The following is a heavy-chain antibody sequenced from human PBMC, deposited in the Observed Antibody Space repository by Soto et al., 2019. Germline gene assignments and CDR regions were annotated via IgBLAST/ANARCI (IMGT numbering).Heavy chain of an antibody. Sequence: QVQLVQSGAEVKKPGSSVKVSCKASGGTFSSYAISWVRQAPGQGLEWMGGIIPIFGPANYAQKFQGRVTIPADESTSTAYMELSSLRSEDTAVYYCARAKDYYDSSGPCNYWGQGTLVTVSS. D-gene: IGHD3-22*01. CDR2: IIPIFGPA. V-gene: IGHV1-69*12. CDR3: ARAKDYYDSSGPCNY. CDR1: GGTFSSYA. J-gene: IGHJ4*02.